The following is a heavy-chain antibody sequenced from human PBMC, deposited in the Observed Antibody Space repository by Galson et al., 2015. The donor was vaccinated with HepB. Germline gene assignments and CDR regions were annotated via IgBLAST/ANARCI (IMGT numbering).Heavy chain of an antibody. CDR1: GYTLTELS. J-gene: IGHJ4*02. D-gene: IGHD3-10*01. CDR3: ATRYYGSGRTRHFDY. V-gene: IGHV1-24*01. CDR2: FDPEDGET. Sequence: SVKVSCKVSGYTLTELSMHWVRQAPGKGLEWMGGFDPEDGETIYAQKFQGRVTMTEDTSTDTAYMELSSLRSEDTAVYYCATRYYGSGRTRHFDYWGQGTLVTVSS.